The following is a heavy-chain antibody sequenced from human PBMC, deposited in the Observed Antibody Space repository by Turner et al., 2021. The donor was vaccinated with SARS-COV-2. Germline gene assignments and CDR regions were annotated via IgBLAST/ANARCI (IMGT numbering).Heavy chain of an antibody. CDR3: ARGEVGYCSGGRCYSGSY. J-gene: IGHJ4*02. CDR1: GGTFSSYA. Sequence: QVQLVQSGAEVTKPGSSVQVSCKASGGTFSSYAISWVRQAPGQGLEWMGGIIPIFGTANYAQKFQGRVTITADESTSTAYMELSSLRSEDTAVYYCARGEVGYCSGGRCYSGSYWGQGTLVTVSS. CDR2: IIPIFGTA. D-gene: IGHD2-15*01. V-gene: IGHV1-69*01.